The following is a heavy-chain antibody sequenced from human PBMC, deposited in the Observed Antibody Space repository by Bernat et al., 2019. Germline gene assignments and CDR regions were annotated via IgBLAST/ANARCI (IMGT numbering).Heavy chain of an antibody. Sequence: EVQLVESGGGLVQSGGSLRLSCAASGFSFSDYSMNWVRQAPGKGLEWVSYISRSTTVIYYADSVKGRCTISRDNAKNSLYLQMDSLRDEDTAVYYCARDCSTIAALGHNWFDPWGQGTLVTVSS. D-gene: IGHD6-13*01. V-gene: IGHV3-48*02. CDR2: ISRSTTVI. CDR3: ARDCSTIAALGHNWFDP. J-gene: IGHJ5*01. CDR1: GFSFSDYS.